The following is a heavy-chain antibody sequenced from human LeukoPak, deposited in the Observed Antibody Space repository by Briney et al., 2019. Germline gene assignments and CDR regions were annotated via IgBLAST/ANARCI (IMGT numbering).Heavy chain of an antibody. Sequence: PGGSLRLSCAASGFTFSSYSMNWVRQAPGKGLEWVSSISSSSSYIYYADSVKGRFTISRDNAKNSLYLQMNSLRAEDTAVYYCARDFLAEYFDWLLSDPYYYYYYMDVWGKGTTVTVSS. CDR3: ARDFLAEYFDWLLSDPYYYYYYMDV. CDR2: ISSSSSYI. J-gene: IGHJ6*03. D-gene: IGHD3-9*01. V-gene: IGHV3-21*01. CDR1: GFTFSSYS.